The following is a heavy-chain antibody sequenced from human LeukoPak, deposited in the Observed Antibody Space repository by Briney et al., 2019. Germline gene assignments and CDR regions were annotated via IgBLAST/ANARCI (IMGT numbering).Heavy chain of an antibody. J-gene: IGHJ6*03. CDR1: GFTFSSYG. CDR3: AKRSSTSGSYPYFYMDV. D-gene: IGHD3-10*01. Sequence: GGSLRLSCAASGFTFSSYGMSWVRQAPGKGLEWVSAISGSGGSTYYADYVKGRFTISRDNSKNTLYLQMNSLRAEDTAVYYCAKRSSTSGSYPYFYMDVWGKGTTVTVSS. V-gene: IGHV3-23*01. CDR2: ISGSGGST.